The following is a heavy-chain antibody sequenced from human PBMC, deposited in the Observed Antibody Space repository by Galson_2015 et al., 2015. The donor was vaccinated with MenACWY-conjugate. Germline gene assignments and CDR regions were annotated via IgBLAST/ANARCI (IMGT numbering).Heavy chain of an antibody. CDR1: GFIFSSYC. J-gene: IGHJ3*01. CDR3: AKGANYHDSIGNRSDA. V-gene: IGHV3-74*01. CDR2: INGDGSGT. D-gene: IGHD3-22*01. Sequence: SLRLSCAASGFIFSSYCMHWVRQAPGKGLVWVSRINGDGSGTSYADSVRGRFTISRDNAKNTLYLQMSSLRAEDTAVYYCAKGANYHDSIGNRSDA.